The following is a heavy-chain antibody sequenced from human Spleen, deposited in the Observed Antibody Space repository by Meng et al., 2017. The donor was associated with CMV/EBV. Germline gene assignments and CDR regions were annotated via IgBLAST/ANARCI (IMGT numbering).Heavy chain of an antibody. CDR2: IYSGGST. D-gene: IGHD2-2*02. CDR1: GFTFSSYA. J-gene: IGHJ4*02. Sequence: LSLTCAASGFTFSSYAMSWVRQAPGKGLEWVSVIYSGGSTYYADSVKGRFTISRDNSKNTLYLQMNSLRAEDTAVYYCASEIAGYCSSTSCYIFDYWGQGTLVTVSS. CDR3: ASEIAGYCSSTSCYIFDY. V-gene: IGHV3-66*02.